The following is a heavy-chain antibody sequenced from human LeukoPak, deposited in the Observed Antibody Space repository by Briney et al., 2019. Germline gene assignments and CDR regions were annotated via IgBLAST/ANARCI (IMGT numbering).Heavy chain of an antibody. CDR3: ARVRPAAGGTGWFDAFDI. Sequence: AGGSLRLSCAASGFTFSTYWMSWVRQAPGKGLEWVANTKQDGSEKYYVDSVKGRFTISRDNAKNSLYLQMNSLRAEDTAVYHCARVRPAAGGTGWFDAFDIWGQGTMVTVSS. J-gene: IGHJ3*02. CDR1: GFTFSTYW. D-gene: IGHD6-13*01. CDR2: TKQDGSEK. V-gene: IGHV3-7*03.